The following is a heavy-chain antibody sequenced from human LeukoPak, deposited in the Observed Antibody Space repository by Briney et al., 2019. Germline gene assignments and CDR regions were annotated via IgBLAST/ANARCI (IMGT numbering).Heavy chain of an antibody. CDR2: INWDGSGT. CDR1: GFVFYDYS. J-gene: IGHJ4*02. D-gene: IGHD3-22*01. CDR3: ASEGGYKAPFDY. V-gene: IGHV3-43*01. Sequence: GGSLRLSCAASGFVFYDYSMHWVRQTPGKGLEWISAINWDGSGTYYAESLKGRFTIPRDNADSTLYLQMNNLRTDDTALYYCASEGGYKAPFDYWGRGTPVTVSS.